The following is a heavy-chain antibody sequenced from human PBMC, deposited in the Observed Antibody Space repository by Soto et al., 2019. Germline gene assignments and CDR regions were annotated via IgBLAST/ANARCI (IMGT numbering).Heavy chain of an antibody. CDR2: IYYSGST. J-gene: IGHJ5*02. CDR1: GGSISSSSYY. Sequence: SETLSLTCTVSGGSISSSSYYWGWIRQPPGKGLEWIGSIYYSGSTYYNPSLKSRVTISVDTSKNQFSLKLSSVTAADTAVYYCATTHRGIAAAGPLNWFDPWGQGTLVTVS. CDR3: ATTHRGIAAAGPLNWFDP. V-gene: IGHV4-39*01. D-gene: IGHD6-13*01.